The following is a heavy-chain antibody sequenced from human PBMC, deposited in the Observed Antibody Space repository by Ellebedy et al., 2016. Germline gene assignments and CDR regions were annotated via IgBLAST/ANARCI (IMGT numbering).Heavy chain of an antibody. Sequence: ASVKVSCKASGYTFTSNGISWVRQAPGQGLEWMGWISTYNGNTNYAQKFQGRVTMTTDTSTSTAYMELRSLRSDDTAVYYCARRGPELQFDYWGQGTLVTVSS. CDR1: GYTFTSNG. CDR2: ISTYNGNT. J-gene: IGHJ4*02. CDR3: ARRGPELQFDY. D-gene: IGHD1-26*01. V-gene: IGHV1-18*04.